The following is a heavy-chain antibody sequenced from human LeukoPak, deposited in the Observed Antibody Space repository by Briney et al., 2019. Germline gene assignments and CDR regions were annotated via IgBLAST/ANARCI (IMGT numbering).Heavy chain of an antibody. D-gene: IGHD3-22*01. Sequence: SGTLSLTCAVSGGSISSSNWWSWVRQPPGKGLEWIGEIYHSGSTNYNPSLKSRVTISVDKSKNQFSLKLSSVTAADTAVYYCARGGEYYYDSSGYYYAEYFQHWGQGTLVTVSS. CDR2: IYHSGST. CDR3: ARGGEYYYDSSGYYYAEYFQH. V-gene: IGHV4-4*02. J-gene: IGHJ1*01. CDR1: GGSISSSNW.